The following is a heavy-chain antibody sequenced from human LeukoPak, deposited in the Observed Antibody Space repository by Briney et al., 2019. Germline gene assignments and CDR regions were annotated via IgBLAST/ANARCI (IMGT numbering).Heavy chain of an antibody. D-gene: IGHD3-10*01. Sequence: PSETLSLTCTVSGGSISSYYWSWIRQPPGKGLEWIGYIYYSGSTNYNPSLKSRVTISVDTSKNQFSLKLSSVTAADTAVYYCARVVLVRGVIIFFDYWAREPWSPSPQ. J-gene: IGHJ4*02. CDR2: IYYSGST. V-gene: IGHV4-59*01. CDR3: ARVVLVRGVIIFFDY. CDR1: GGSISSYY.